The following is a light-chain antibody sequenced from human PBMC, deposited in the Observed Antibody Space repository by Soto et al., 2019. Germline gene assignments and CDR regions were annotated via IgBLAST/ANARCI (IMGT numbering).Light chain of an antibody. CDR3: SSYTNKNPWV. CDR1: TSDVGGYDR. J-gene: IGLJ3*02. CDR2: EVT. V-gene: IGLV2-14*01. Sequence: QSALTQPASVTGSPGQSITISCTGTTSDVGGYDRVSWFQQYPGTAPKLMIYEVTNRPSGVSDRFSGSKSVNTASLTISGRQPEDEADYYCSSYTNKNPWVFGGGTKVTVL.